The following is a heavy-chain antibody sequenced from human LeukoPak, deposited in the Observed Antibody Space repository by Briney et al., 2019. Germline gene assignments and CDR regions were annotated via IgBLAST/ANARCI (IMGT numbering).Heavy chain of an antibody. V-gene: IGHV3-48*01. CDR1: GFTFSSYS. D-gene: IGHD1-26*01. J-gene: IGHJ5*02. CDR3: ARDRATHGSYRFDP. CDR2: ISSSSSTI. Sequence: GGSLRLSCAASGFTFSSYSMNWVRQAPGKGLEWVSYISSSSSTIYYADSVKGRFTISRDNAKNSLYLQMNSLRAEDTAVYYCARDRATHGSYRFDPWGQGTLVTVSS.